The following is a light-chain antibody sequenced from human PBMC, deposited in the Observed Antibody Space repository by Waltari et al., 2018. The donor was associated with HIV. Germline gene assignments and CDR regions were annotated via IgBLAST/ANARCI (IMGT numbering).Light chain of an antibody. CDR1: SNDVCIFNT. J-gene: IGLJ2*01. Sequence: QSALTHPPSVSGSPGQSVPIPCHRTSNDVCIFNTASWYQQPPGTAPKLMIYEVSNRPSGVPDRFSGSKSGNTASLTISGLQAEDEADYYCSSYTSSSTFVFGGGTKLTVL. CDR3: SSYTSSSTFV. CDR2: EVS. V-gene: IGLV2-18*02.